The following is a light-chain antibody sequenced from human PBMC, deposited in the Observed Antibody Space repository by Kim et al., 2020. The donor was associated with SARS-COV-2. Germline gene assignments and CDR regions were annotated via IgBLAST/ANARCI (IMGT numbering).Light chain of an antibody. J-gene: IGLJ2*01. V-gene: IGLV3-21*04. CDR2: YDS. CDR3: QVWDSSSDHP. Sequence: APGKTARIACGGNNIGSKSVHWYQRKPGRAPVLVIYYDSDRPSGIPERFSGSNSGNTATLTISRVEAGDEADYYCQVWDSSSDHPFGGGTQLTVL. CDR1: NIGSKS.